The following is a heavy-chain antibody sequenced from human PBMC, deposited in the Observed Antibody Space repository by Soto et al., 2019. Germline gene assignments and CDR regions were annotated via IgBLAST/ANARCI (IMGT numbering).Heavy chain of an antibody. CDR1: GFSFRDHY. D-gene: IGHD3-16*01. J-gene: IGHJ4*02. Sequence: LRLSCAASGFSFRDHYMTWIRQAPGKGLELLSYISPGGDITNYVDSVKGRFTISRDNAKNSLFLHMNSLRAEDTAVYYCTRDPRITDFWGQGTLVTVSS. V-gene: IGHV3-11*01. CDR3: TRDPRITDF. CDR2: ISPGGDIT.